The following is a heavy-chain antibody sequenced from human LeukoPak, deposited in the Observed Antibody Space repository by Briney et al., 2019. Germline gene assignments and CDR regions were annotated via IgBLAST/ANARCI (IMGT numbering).Heavy chain of an antibody. CDR3: AVVTSSSIS. V-gene: IGHV3-13*01. D-gene: IGHD2-21*02. J-gene: IGHJ5*02. CDR2: IGSAGYI. Sequence: RSGGSLRLSCAASGFTFSNYDMHWVRQATGKGLECVSAIGSAGYISYLGSVKGRFTISRENAKNSLYLQMNSLRPGDTALYYCAVVTSSSISWGQGTQVTVSS. CDR1: GFTFSNYD.